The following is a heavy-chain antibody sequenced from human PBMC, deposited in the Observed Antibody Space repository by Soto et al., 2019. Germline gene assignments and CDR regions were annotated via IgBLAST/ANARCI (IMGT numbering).Heavy chain of an antibody. CDR2: FDTEDGET. J-gene: IGHJ4*02. CDR1: GYTLSGLS. D-gene: IGHD3-22*01. CDR3: QTENSRGYYDFDY. Sequence: ASVKVSCKVSGYTLSGLSMRWVRQAPGTGLEWQGGFDTEDGETIYEQKFQGRVTMAEETYKETAYMVLRSLGAAGTDVYNCQTENSRGYYDFDYWGQGTLVTVSS. V-gene: IGHV1-24*01.